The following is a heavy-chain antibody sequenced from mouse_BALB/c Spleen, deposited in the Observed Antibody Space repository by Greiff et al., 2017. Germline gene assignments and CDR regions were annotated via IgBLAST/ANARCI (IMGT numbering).Heavy chain of an antibody. Sequence: EVHLVESGGGLVKPGGSLKLSCAASGFAFSSYDMSWVRQTPEKRLEWVAYISSGGGSTYYPDTVKGRLTISRDNAKNTLYLQMSSLKSEDTAMYYCARVRRGGFDYWGQGTTLTVSS. CDR2: ISSGGGST. CDR3: ARVRRGGFDY. D-gene: IGHD2-14*01. J-gene: IGHJ2*01. CDR1: GFAFSSYD. V-gene: IGHV5-12-1*01.